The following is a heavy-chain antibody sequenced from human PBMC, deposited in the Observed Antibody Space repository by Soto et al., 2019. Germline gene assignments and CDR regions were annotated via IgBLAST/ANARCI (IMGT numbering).Heavy chain of an antibody. CDR1: GFTFSSYA. CDR2: INTDGST. V-gene: IGHV3-23*01. CDR3: AKNYYFDS. Sequence: EVQLLESGGGLIQPGGSPRLSCATSGFTFSSYAMSWARQAPGTGLEWVSSINTDGSTYYTDSVKGRFTISRDNSRNTLYLQMNNLRAEDTAIYYCAKNYYFDSWGQGTLVTVSS. J-gene: IGHJ4*02.